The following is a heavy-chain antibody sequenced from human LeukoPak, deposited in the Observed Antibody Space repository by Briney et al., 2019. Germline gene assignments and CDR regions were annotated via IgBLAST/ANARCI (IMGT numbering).Heavy chain of an antibody. CDR2: INHSGST. V-gene: IGHV4-34*01. D-gene: IGHD3-10*01. J-gene: IGHJ4*02. CDR1: GGSFSGYY. CDR3: ARGLWFGAYYFDY. Sequence: SETLSLTCAVYGGSFSGYYWSWIRQPPGKGLEWIGEINHSGSTNYNPSLKSRVTISVDTSKNQFSLKLSSVTAADTAVYYCARGLWFGAYYFDYWGQGTLVTVSS.